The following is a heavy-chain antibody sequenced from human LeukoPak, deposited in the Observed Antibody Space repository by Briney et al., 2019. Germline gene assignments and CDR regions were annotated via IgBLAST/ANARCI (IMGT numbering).Heavy chain of an antibody. D-gene: IGHD3-10*01. Sequence: NPSETLSLTCAVYGGSFSGYYWIWIRQPPGKGLEWIGEINHSGSTNYNPSLMSRVTISVDTSKNQFSLKMSSVTAADTAVYYCARRRVRGVTDYWGQGTLVTVSS. CDR3: ARRRVRGVTDY. CDR2: INHSGST. CDR1: GGSFSGYY. J-gene: IGHJ4*02. V-gene: IGHV4-34*01.